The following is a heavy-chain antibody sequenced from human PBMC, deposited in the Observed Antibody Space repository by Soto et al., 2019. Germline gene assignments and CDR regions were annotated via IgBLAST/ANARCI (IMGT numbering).Heavy chain of an antibody. CDR1: GGSISSSSYY. V-gene: IGHV4-39*01. J-gene: IGHJ4*02. CDR3: ARLGKAGTHFGY. D-gene: IGHD1-7*01. Sequence: SETLSLTCTVSGGSISSSSYYWGWIRQPPGKGLEWIGSSYYSGSTYYNPSLKSGVTISVDTSKNQFSLKLISVTAADTAVYDCARLGKAGTHFGYWGQGTLVPGSS. CDR2: SYYSGST.